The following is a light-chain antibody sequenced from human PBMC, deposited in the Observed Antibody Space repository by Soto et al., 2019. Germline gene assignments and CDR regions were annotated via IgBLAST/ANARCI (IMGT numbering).Light chain of an antibody. Sequence: IQLTQSPSFLSASVRDRVTITCRASQVLSSYLAWYQQKPGKAPKLLIYGVSTLQSGVPSRFSGSGAGKEFTLTISSLQPEDFATYSCQQLNTYPLTFGGGTKVEIK. J-gene: IGKJ4*01. CDR3: QQLNTYPLT. V-gene: IGKV1-9*01. CDR1: QVLSSY. CDR2: GVS.